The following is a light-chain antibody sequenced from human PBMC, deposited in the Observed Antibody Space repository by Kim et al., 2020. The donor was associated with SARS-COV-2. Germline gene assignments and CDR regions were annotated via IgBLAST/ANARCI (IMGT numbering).Light chain of an antibody. CDR3: QQYDNLLL. V-gene: IGKV1-33*01. Sequence: SASVGDRVTITCQASQDISNYLNWYQQKPGKAPKLLIYDASNLETGVPSRFSRSGSGTDFTFTISSLQPEDIATYYCQQYDNLLLFGGGTKVDIK. CDR2: DAS. CDR1: QDISNY. J-gene: IGKJ4*01.